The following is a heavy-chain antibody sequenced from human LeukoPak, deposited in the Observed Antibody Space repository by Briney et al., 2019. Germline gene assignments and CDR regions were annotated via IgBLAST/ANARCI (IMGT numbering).Heavy chain of an antibody. V-gene: IGHV1-69*05. CDR2: IIPIFGTA. Sequence: ASVKVFCKASGGTFSSYAISWVRQAPGQGLEWMGGIIPIFGTANYAQKFQGRVTITTDESTSTAYMELSSLRSEDTAVYYCATYCSGGSCLFDYWGQGTLSPSPQ. CDR3: ATYCSGGSCLFDY. D-gene: IGHD2-15*01. CDR1: GGTFSSYA. J-gene: IGHJ4*02.